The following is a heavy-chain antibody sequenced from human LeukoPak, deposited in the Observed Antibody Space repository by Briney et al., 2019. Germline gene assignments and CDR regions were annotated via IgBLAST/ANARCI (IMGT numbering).Heavy chain of an antibody. D-gene: IGHD3-22*01. Sequence: ASVKVSCTASGYTFTGYYMHWVRQAPGQGLEWMGWINPNSGGTNYAQKFQGRVTMTRDTSISTAYMELGRLRSDDTAVYYCARGLMSYDSSGYYVDYWGQGTLVTVSS. J-gene: IGHJ4*02. CDR2: INPNSGGT. CDR3: ARGLMSYDSSGYYVDY. V-gene: IGHV1-2*02. CDR1: GYTFTGYY.